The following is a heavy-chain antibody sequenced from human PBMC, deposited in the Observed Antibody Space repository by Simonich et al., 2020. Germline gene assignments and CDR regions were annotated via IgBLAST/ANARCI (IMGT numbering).Heavy chain of an antibody. D-gene: IGHD7-27*01. CDR1: GFTFSSDW. Sequence: EVQLVESGGGLVQPGGSLRLSCAASGFTFSSDWMHWVRQATGRGLVWVSRINSDRSSTSYADSVKGRFTISRDNAKNTLYLQMNSLRAEDTAVYYCAREAGDLWYFDLWGRGTLVTVSS. V-gene: IGHV3-74*01. CDR2: INSDRSST. CDR3: AREAGDLWYFDL. J-gene: IGHJ2*01.